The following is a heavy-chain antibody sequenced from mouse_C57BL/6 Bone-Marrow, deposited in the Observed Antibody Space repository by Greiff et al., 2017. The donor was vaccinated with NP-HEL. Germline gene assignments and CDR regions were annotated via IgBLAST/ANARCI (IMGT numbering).Heavy chain of an antibody. CDR3: ARADGYYWFAY. D-gene: IGHD2-3*01. V-gene: IGHV3-6*01. J-gene: IGHJ3*01. CDR1: GYSITSGYY. Sequence: EVKLLESGPGLVKPSQSLSLTCSVTGYSITSGYYWNWIRQFPGNKLEWMGYISYDGSNNYNPSLKNRISITRDTSKNQFFLKLNSVTTEDTATYYCARADGYYWFAYWGQGTLVTVSA. CDR2: ISYDGSN.